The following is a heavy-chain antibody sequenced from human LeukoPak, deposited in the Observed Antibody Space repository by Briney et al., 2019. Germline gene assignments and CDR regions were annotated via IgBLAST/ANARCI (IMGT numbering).Heavy chain of an antibody. V-gene: IGHV3-33*01. CDR2: IWYDGSKK. CDR1: EFTFSSHG. J-gene: IGHJ4*02. Sequence: PGRSLRLSCAASEFTFSSHGMHWVRQAPGKGLEWVALIWYDGSKKYFADSVKGRFSVSRDNTKNTLYLQINSLRADDTAVYYCARSLCTGGSCDTFYLDFWGQGTLVTVSS. CDR3: ARSLCTGGSCDTFYLDF. D-gene: IGHD2-8*02.